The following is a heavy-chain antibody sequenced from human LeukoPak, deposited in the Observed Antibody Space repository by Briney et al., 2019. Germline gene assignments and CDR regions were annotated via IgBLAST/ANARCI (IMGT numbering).Heavy chain of an antibody. J-gene: IGHJ5*02. Sequence: GGSLRLSCAASGLTFSSYAMSWVRQVPGKGLEWVSTVSGTSRNTYYADSVKGRFTISRDNSKNTLYLQMNSLRAEDTAVYYCAKDLPGSSGYYYSVDWFDPWGQGTLVTVSS. D-gene: IGHD3-22*01. CDR3: AKDLPGSSGYYYSVDWFDP. CDR2: VSGTSRNT. V-gene: IGHV3-23*01. CDR1: GLTFSSYA.